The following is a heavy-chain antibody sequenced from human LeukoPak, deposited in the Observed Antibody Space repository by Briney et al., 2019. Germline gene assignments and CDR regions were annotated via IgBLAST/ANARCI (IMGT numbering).Heavy chain of an antibody. CDR2: IKQDGSKK. D-gene: IGHD5-24*01. CDR1: GFPFSSYW. Sequence: GGSLRLSCVASGFPFSSYWMTWVRQAPGKGLEWVANIKQDGSKKSHVDSVKGRFTISRDNAKNSLYLQMNSLGAEDTAIYYCTRVGYIDEGIDYWGQGALVTVSS. CDR3: TRVGYIDEGIDY. J-gene: IGHJ4*02. V-gene: IGHV3-7*04.